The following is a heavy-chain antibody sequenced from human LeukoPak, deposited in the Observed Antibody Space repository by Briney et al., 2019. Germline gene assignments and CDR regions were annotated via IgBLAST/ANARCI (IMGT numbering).Heavy chain of an antibody. Sequence: SVKVSCKASGGTFSSYAISWVRQAPGQGLEWMGGIIPIFGTANYAQKFQGRVTTTADESTSTAYMELSSLRSEDTAVYYCARVLYRCSSTSCYVMMGEAFDPWGQGTLVTVSS. CDR2: IIPIFGTA. J-gene: IGHJ5*02. V-gene: IGHV1-69*01. CDR3: ARVLYRCSSTSCYVMMGEAFDP. CDR1: GGTFSSYA. D-gene: IGHD2-2*01.